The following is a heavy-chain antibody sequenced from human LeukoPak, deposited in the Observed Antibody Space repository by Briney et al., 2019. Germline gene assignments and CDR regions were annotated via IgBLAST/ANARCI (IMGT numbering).Heavy chain of an antibody. D-gene: IGHD3-3*01. CDR3: ARDGPDFWSGYPPNYMDV. CDR1: GGTFSSYA. V-gene: IGHV1-69*06. CDR2: IILIFGTA. J-gene: IGHJ6*03. Sequence: ASVKVSCKASGGTFSSYAISWVRQAPGQGLEWMGRIILIFGTANYAEKFQGRVTITADKSTSTAYMELSSLRSEDTAVYYCARDGPDFWSGYPPNYMDVWGKGTTVTVSS.